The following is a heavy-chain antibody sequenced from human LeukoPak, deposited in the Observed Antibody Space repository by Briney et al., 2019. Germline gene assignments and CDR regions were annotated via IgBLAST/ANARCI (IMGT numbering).Heavy chain of an antibody. CDR1: GFIVSDNY. CDR3: AKGESGSYYISGP. Sequence: GGSLRLSCAASGFIVSDNYMSWVRQAPGKGLEWVSVIYSGGNTYYADSVKGRFTISRDNSKNTLYLQMNSLRAEDTAVYYCAKGESGSYYISGPWGQGTLVTVSS. V-gene: IGHV3-53*05. J-gene: IGHJ5*02. CDR2: IYSGGNT. D-gene: IGHD1-26*01.